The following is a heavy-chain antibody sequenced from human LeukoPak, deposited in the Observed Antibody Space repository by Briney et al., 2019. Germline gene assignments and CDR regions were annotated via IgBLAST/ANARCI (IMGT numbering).Heavy chain of an antibody. D-gene: IGHD2-15*01. Sequence: ASVKVSCKASGYTFTSYDINWVRQATGQGLEWMGWMNPNSGNTGYAQKFQGRVTMTRNTSISTAYMELSSLRSEDTAVYYCASLDCSGGSCYLVAFDIWGQGTMVTVSS. V-gene: IGHV1-8*01. CDR1: GYTFTSYD. CDR3: ASLDCSGGSCYLVAFDI. J-gene: IGHJ3*02. CDR2: MNPNSGNT.